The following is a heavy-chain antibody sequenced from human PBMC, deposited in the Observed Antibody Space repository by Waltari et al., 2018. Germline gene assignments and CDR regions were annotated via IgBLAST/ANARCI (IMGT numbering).Heavy chain of an antibody. J-gene: IGHJ4*02. V-gene: IGHV3-33*01. CDR1: GFTLRTYG. CDR2: LYRDLSNE. CDR3: ARDRAEYSSSVPFDY. Sequence: QVQLVESGGGVVQPGGSLRLSCAASGFTLRTYGMHWGRQVPGTGLEVVALLYRDLSNEDSADSVKGRVSVSRDNSKNTMYLHMNSLRVEDTGVYYCARDRAEYSSSVPFDYWGQGTLVTVSS. D-gene: IGHD6-6*01.